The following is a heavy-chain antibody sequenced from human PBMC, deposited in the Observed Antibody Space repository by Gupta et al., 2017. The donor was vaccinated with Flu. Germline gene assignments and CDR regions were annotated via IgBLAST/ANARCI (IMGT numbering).Heavy chain of an antibody. CDR2: ISSNGGST. CDR1: GFTFSSYA. J-gene: IGHJ6*01. Sequence: EVQLVESGGGLVQPGGSLRLSCAASGFTFSSYAMHWVRQAPGKGLEYVSAISSNGGSTYYANSVKGRFTIARDNSKNTLYLQMGSLRAEDMAVYYCASIAVAGTAGGMDVWGQGTTVTVSS. V-gene: IGHV3-64*01. CDR3: ASIAVAGTAGGMDV. D-gene: IGHD6-19*01.